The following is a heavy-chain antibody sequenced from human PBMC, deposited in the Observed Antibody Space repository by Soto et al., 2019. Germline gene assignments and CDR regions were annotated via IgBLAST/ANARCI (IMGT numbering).Heavy chain of an antibody. CDR3: AKEYYYDSSGYGHWFDP. CDR1: GFTFSSYG. D-gene: IGHD3-22*01. CDR2: ISYDGSNK. Sequence: QVQLVESGGGVVQPGRSLRLSCAASGFTFSSYGMHWVRQAPGKGLEWVAVISYDGSNKYYADSVKGRFTISRDNSKNTLYPQMNSLRAEDTAVYYCAKEYYYDSSGYGHWFDPWGQGTLVTVSS. V-gene: IGHV3-30*18. J-gene: IGHJ5*02.